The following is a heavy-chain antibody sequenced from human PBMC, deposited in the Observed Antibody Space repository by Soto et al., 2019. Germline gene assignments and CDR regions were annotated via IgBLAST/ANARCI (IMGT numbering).Heavy chain of an antibody. V-gene: IGHV4-59*01. J-gene: IGHJ6*02. Sequence: SETLSLTCTVSGGSISSYYWSWIRQPPGKGLEWIGYIYYSGSTNYNPSLKSRVTLSVDTSKNQFSLKLSSVTAADTAVYYCARVVGGSSWEPYYYYDGMDVWGQGTTVTVSS. D-gene: IGHD6-13*01. CDR1: GGSISSYY. CDR3: ARVVGGSSWEPYYYYDGMDV. CDR2: IYYSGST.